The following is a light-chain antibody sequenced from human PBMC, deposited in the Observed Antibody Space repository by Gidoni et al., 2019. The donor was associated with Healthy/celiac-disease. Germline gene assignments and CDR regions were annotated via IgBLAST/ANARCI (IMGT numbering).Light chain of an antibody. CDR1: SSDVGGYNY. CDR2: EVS. CDR3: SSYAGSNNPVV. J-gene: IGLJ2*01. V-gene: IGLV2-8*01. Sequence: QSALNQPPSASGSPVRSVTISCTGTSSDVGGYNYVSWYQQHPGKAPKLMIYEVSKRPSGVPDRFSGSKSGNTASLTVSGLQAEDEADYYCSSYAGSNNPVVFGGGTKLTVL.